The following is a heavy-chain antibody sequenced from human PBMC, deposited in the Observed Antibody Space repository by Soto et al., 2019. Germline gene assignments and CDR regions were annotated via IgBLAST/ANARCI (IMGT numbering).Heavy chain of an antibody. D-gene: IGHD3-3*01. CDR3: AKVSDFWSGYYIGLHSPGPRQDV. Sequence: PGGSLMLSCAASGLTISSYAMSWVRQAPGKGLEWVSAISGSGGSTYYADSVKGRFTISRDNSKNTLYLQMNSLRAEDTAVYYCAKVSDFWSGYYIGLHSPGPRQDVWGQGTTVTVSS. CDR1: GLTISSYA. V-gene: IGHV3-23*01. J-gene: IGHJ6*02. CDR2: ISGSGGST.